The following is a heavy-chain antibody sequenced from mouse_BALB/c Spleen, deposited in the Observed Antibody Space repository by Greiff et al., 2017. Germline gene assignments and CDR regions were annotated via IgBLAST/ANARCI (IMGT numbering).Heavy chain of an antibody. J-gene: IGHJ3*01. Sequence: EVQLVESGPELVKPGASVKISCKTSGYTFTEYTMHWVKQSHGKSLEWIGGINPNNGGTSYNQKFKGKATLTVDKSSSTAYMELRSLTSEDSAVYYCAKGGDGYFAWFAYWGQGTLVTVSA. CDR2: INPNNGGT. D-gene: IGHD2-3*01. CDR1: GYTFTEYT. V-gene: IGHV1-18*01. CDR3: AKGGDGYFAWFAY.